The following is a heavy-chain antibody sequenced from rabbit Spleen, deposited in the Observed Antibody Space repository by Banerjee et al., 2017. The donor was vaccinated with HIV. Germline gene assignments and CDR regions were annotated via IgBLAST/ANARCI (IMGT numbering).Heavy chain of an antibody. J-gene: IGHJ6*01. V-gene: IGHV1S43*01. CDR1: CFYCSSYYF. Sequence: QQLLVESGGGLVKPGASLTLTCDAACFYCSSYYFSGGRQPPERWLELVGIIYVGEGNTDYASWVNVRFTISSDNAQNTVDLQMSGLTAADTATYFCARAGYAAYGYANVRDYSGMDLWGQGTRSPS. CDR3: ARAGYAAYGYANVRDYSGMDL. D-gene: IGHD6-1*01. CDR2: IYVGEGNT.